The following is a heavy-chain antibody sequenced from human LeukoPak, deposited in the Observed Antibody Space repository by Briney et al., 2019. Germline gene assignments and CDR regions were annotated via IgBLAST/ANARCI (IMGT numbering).Heavy chain of an antibody. V-gene: IGHV3-15*01. CDR1: GFTFSNAW. CDR3: TTDTGILTGYSFDY. Sequence: GGSLRLSCAASGFTFSNAWMSWVRQAPGKGLEWVDRIKSKTDGGTTDYAAPVKGRFTISREDSKNTLYLQMNSLKTEDTAVYYCTTDTGILTGYSFDYWGQGTLVTVSS. CDR2: IKSKTDGGTT. D-gene: IGHD3-9*01. J-gene: IGHJ4*02.